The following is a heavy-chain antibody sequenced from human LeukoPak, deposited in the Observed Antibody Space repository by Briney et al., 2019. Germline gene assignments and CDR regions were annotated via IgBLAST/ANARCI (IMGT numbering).Heavy chain of an antibody. V-gene: IGHV3-30*18. CDR1: GFTFSSYG. D-gene: IGHD2-2*02. CDR3: AKDLKYCGSTSCYRRLDY. J-gene: IGHJ4*02. Sequence: GGSLRLSCAASGFTFSSYGMHWVRQAPGKGPEWVAVISYDGSNKYYADSVKGRFTISRDNSKNTLYLQMNSLRAEDTAVYYCAKDLKYCGSTSCYRRLDYWGQGTLVTVSS. CDR2: ISYDGSNK.